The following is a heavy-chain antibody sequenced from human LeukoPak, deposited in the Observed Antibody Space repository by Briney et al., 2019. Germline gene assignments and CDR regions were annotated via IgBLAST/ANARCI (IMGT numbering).Heavy chain of an antibody. Sequence: SVKVSCKASGGTFSSYAISWVRQAPGQGLEWMGRIIPIFGTANYAQKFQGRVTITTDESTSTAYMELSSLRSEDTAVYYCARDSLAYYYDSSGYYYFDYWGQGTLVTASS. CDR2: IIPIFGTA. J-gene: IGHJ4*02. V-gene: IGHV1-69*05. CDR1: GGTFSSYA. CDR3: ARDSLAYYYDSSGYYYFDY. D-gene: IGHD3-22*01.